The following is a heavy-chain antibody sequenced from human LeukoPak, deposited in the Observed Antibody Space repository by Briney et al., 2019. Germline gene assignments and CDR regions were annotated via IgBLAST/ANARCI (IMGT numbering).Heavy chain of an antibody. Sequence: SVKVSCKASGGTFSSYAISWVRQAPGQGLEWMGGIIPIFGTANYAQKFQGRVTMTEDTSTDTAYMELSSLRSEDTAVYYCATDGIAAAGTIRWFDPWGQGTLVTVSS. J-gene: IGHJ5*02. CDR3: ATDGIAAAGTIRWFDP. CDR1: GGTFSSYA. D-gene: IGHD6-13*01. V-gene: IGHV1-69*06. CDR2: IIPIFGTA.